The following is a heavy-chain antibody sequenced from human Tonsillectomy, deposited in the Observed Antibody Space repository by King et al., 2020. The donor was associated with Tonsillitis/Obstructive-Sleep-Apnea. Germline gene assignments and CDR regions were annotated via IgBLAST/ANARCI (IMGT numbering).Heavy chain of an antibody. V-gene: IGHV5-51*01. CDR3: ARQGYDFWSGYPSRAFDI. Sequence: VQLVESGAEVKKPGASLKISCKGSGYSFASYYIGWVRQMPGKGLEWMGIIYPCDFATRYSPSFQVQVTISSDKSIRTAYLQWSSLKASHTAMYYCARQGYDFWSGYPSRAFDIWGQGTMVTVSS. CDR1: GYSFASYY. J-gene: IGHJ3*02. D-gene: IGHD3-3*01. CDR2: IYPCDFAT.